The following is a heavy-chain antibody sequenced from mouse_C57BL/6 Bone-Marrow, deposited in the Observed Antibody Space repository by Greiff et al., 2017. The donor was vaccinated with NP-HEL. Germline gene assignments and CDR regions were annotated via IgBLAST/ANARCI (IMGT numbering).Heavy chain of an antibody. CDR2: IDPETGGP. D-gene: IGHD2-4*01. CDR3: TRGDYDGAGCAY. Sequence: QVQLQQSGAELVRPGASVTLSCKASGYTFTDYEMHWVKQTPVHGLEWIGSIDPETGGPAYNQKFKGKAILTADKSSITAYMELRSLTSEDSAVYYCTRGDYDGAGCAYWGQGTLVTVSA. V-gene: IGHV1-15*01. CDR1: GYTFTDYE. J-gene: IGHJ3*01.